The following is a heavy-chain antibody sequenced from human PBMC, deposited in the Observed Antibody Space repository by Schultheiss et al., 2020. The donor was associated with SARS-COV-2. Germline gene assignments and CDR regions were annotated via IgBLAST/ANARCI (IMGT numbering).Heavy chain of an antibody. J-gene: IGHJ6*03. Sequence: SETLSLTCTVSGGSISSYYWSWIRQPPGKGLEWIGYIYYSGSTNYNPSLKSRVTISLDTSKNQFSLKLSSVTAADTAVYYCARASSTSYYYYMDVWGKGTTVTVSS. CDR2: IYYSGST. D-gene: IGHD2-2*01. CDR3: ARASSTSYYYYMDV. V-gene: IGHV4-59*12. CDR1: GGSISSYY.